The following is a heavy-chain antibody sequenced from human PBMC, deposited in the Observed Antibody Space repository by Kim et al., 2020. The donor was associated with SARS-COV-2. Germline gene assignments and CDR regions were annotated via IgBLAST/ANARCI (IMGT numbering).Heavy chain of an antibody. V-gene: IGHV1-69*13. CDR2: IKPMLSTA. CDR1: GGTFSTYG. Sequence: SVKVSCKASGGTFSTYGISWVRQAPGQGLEWMGGIKPMLSTADYAQNFQGRITITADASTNTVYMEMSSLRSEDTAFYYCARALVCYNGAKWYGWLDVWGQGTLVTVSS. CDR3: ARALVCYNGAKWYGWLDV. J-gene: IGHJ5*01. D-gene: IGHD3-10*01.